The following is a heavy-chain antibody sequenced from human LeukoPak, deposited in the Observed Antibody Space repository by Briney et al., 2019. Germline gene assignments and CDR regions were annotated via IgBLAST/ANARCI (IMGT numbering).Heavy chain of an antibody. J-gene: IGHJ6*03. V-gene: IGHV3-21*01. D-gene: IGHD2-2*01. CDR2: ISSSSSYI. Sequence: GGSLRLSCAASGFTFSSYSMNWVRQAPGKGLEWVSSISSSSSYIDYADSVKGRFTISRDNAKNSLYLQMNSLRAEDTAVYYCARYCSSASCQYYYYVDVWGKGTTVTVSS. CDR3: ARYCSSASCQYYYYVDV. CDR1: GFTFSSYS.